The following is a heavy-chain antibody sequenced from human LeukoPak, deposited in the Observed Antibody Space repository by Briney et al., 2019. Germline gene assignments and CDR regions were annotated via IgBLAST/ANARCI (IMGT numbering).Heavy chain of an antibody. CDR3: ARQTAMGRSGHY. CDR2: IDPSDSET. Sequence: GESLQISCKASGYSFTSYWIGWVRQMPGKGVEWMGIIDPSDSETRYTPSFQGQVTISVDKSLTTADLQWNSLKASDTAMYYCARQTAMGRSGHYWAQGTLVTVSS. V-gene: IGHV5-51*01. J-gene: IGHJ4*02. CDR1: GYSFTSYW. D-gene: IGHD5-18*01.